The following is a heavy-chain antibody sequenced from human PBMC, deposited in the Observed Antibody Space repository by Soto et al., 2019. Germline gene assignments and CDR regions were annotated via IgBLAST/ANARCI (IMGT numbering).Heavy chain of an antibody. D-gene: IGHD3-22*01. CDR3: GKTITTYSGDSRGRGALVDY. J-gene: IGHJ4*02. V-gene: IGHV3-30*18. Sequence: QVQLVESGGGVVQPGRSLRLSCAASGFTFSTYGMHWVRQPPGKGLEWVAVISSDGKSEHYADPVKGRFSISRDNSKNTLSLQMNSLRVEDSAVYYCGKTITTYSGDSRGRGALVDYWGQGNLVTVSS. CDR1: GFTFSTYG. CDR2: ISSDGKSE.